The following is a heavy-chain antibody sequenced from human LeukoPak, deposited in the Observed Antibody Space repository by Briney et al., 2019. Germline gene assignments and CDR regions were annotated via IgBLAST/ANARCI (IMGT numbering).Heavy chain of an antibody. V-gene: IGHV3-48*01. D-gene: IGHD3-22*01. CDR3: ARRRYDSSGYYPSRGRYFDS. Sequence: GGSLRLSCAASGFTFSNFGMNWVRQAPGKGLEWVSYISYSRSIMYYADSVKGRFIISRDNAKNSLYLQMHTLRAEDTAVYYCARRRYDSSGYYPSRGRYFDSWDQGTLVTVSS. CDR2: ISYSRSIM. J-gene: IGHJ4*02. CDR1: GFTFSNFG.